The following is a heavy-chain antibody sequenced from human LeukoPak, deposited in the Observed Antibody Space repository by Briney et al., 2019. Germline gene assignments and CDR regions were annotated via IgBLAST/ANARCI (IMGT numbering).Heavy chain of an antibody. D-gene: IGHD3-22*01. J-gene: IGHJ4*02. V-gene: IGHV3-30*03. CDR2: ISYDGSNK. CDR3: TTGGSAYHY. CDR1: GFTFSSYG. Sequence: GRSLRLSCAASGFTFSSYGMHWVRQAPGKGLEWVTVISYDGSNKYYADSVKGRFTISRDSSKNTLYLQMNSLKTEDTAVYYCTTGGSAYHYWGQGTLVTVSS.